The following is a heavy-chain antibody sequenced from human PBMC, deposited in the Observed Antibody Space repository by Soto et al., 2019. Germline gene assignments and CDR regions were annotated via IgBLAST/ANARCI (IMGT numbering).Heavy chain of an antibody. V-gene: IGHV3-72*01. D-gene: IGHD3-10*01. CDR1: GFTFSDHY. CDR2: IRNRPNSYTT. J-gene: IGHJ4*02. Sequence: GGSLRLSCTASGFTFSDHYMDWVRQAPGKGLEWVGRIRNRPNSYTTQYAASVKGRFAVLRDDSENLVYLQMNDLKTEDTAVYYCVRDSGRGFYFDYWGQGAQVTVSS. CDR3: VRDSGRGFYFDY.